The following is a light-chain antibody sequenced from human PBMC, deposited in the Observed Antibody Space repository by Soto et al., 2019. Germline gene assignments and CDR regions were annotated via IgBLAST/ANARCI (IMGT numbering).Light chain of an antibody. J-gene: IGKJ2*01. CDR1: QAISSS. V-gene: IGKV1-9*01. Sequence: DIQLTQSPSFLSASVGDRVTITYRASQAISSSLAWYQHNPGKAPKLLIYAAFTLQNGVPSSFSGSGSWTEFTLPISSLQPEDFPTYYCQHLKDYRYTFGQGTKVEIK. CDR2: AAF. CDR3: QHLKDYRYT.